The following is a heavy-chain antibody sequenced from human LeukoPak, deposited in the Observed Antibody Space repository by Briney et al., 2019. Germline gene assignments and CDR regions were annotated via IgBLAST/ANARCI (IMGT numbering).Heavy chain of an antibody. V-gene: IGHV1-2*06. CDR3: ARVASAVAGTPFDY. D-gene: IGHD6-19*01. CDR2: INPNSGGT. Sequence: ASVKVSCKASGYTFTGYYMHWVRQAPGQGLEWMGRINPNSGGTNYAQKFQGRVTMTRDTSISTAYMELSRLRSDDTAVYYCARVASAVAGTPFDYWGQGTLVTVSS. CDR1: GYTFTGYY. J-gene: IGHJ4*02.